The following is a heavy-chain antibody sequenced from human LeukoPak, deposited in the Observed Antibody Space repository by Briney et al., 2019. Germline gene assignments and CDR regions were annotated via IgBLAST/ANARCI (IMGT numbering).Heavy chain of an antibody. D-gene: IGHD3-22*01. J-gene: IGHJ4*02. CDR2: IHYSGST. V-gene: IGHV4-59*01. CDR1: SDSISRFY. Sequence: SETLSLTCTVSSDSISRFYWNWIRQPPGKGLEWIGYIHYSGSTNYNPSLKSRVTISVDSSKNQFSLRLSSVTAADTAVYYCAACSYYYDSSGYYPWWGQGTLVTVPS. CDR3: AACSYYYDSSGYYPW.